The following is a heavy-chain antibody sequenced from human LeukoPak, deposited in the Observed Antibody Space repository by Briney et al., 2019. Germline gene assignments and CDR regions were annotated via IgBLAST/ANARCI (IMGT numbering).Heavy chain of an antibody. CDR3: ARDRVEYSNSFYYMDV. D-gene: IGHD6-6*01. V-gene: IGHV1-69*05. CDR2: IIPTFATA. J-gene: IGHJ6*03. CDR1: GGAFSNYA. Sequence: SVRVSFKASGGAFSNYAISWVRQAPGQGREWMGGIIPTFATANYAQKFQGRVTIPTHESPSTAYMELSSLRSEHTAVYYCARDRVEYSNSFYYMDVWGRGPTVTVSS.